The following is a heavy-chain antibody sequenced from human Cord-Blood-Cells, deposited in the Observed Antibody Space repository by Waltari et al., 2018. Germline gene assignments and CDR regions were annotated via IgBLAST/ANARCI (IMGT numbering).Heavy chain of an antibody. CDR1: GGTFIRYA. D-gene: IGHD1-1*01. V-gene: IGHV1-69*09. CDR2: IIPILGIA. Sequence: QVPMVQSGAEVKKPGSSVKVYCKASGGTFIRYAISWLRQSRGQGLECMGRIIPILGIAKYAQKFQGRVTITADKSTSTAYMELSSLRSEDTAVYYCAYNREGGQLLGDWFDPWGQGTLVTVSS. J-gene: IGHJ5*02. CDR3: AYNREGGQLLGDWFDP.